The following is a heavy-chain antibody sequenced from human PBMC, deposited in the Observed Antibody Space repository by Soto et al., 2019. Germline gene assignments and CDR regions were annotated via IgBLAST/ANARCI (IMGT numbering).Heavy chain of an antibody. J-gene: IGHJ6*02. CDR2: VHHSWGS. CDR1: GGSISSYY. CDR3: ARQGFGPLHGLVDV. Sequence: QVQLQESGPGLVKPSETLSLSCTVSGGSISSYYWSWFRQSPGKRMEWIGYVHHSWGSSYNPSLQXXVXXPLDPSTSQFSLKVPSVTATDTAVYYCARQGFGPLHGLVDVWGQGTTVTVSS. V-gene: IGHV4-59*08. D-gene: IGHD3-10*01.